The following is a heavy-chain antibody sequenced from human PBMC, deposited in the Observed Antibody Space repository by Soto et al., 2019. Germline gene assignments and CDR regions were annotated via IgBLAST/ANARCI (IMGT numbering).Heavy chain of an antibody. CDR1: GFTFDDYG. CDR3: VREEEGPVGATKWFDP. D-gene: IGHD4-17*01. J-gene: IGHJ5*02. Sequence: GGSLRLSCEVSGFTFDDYGMSWVRQAPGKGLEWVASIIWSGDRSSYADSVRGRFTMPRDNARNSLYLQLSSLRAEDTAFYYCVREEEGPVGATKWFDPWGQGTLVTVSS. CDR2: IIWSGDRS. V-gene: IGHV3-20*04.